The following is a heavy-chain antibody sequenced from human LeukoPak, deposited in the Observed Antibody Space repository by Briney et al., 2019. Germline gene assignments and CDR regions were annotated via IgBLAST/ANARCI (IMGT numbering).Heavy chain of an antibody. CDR2: IYYSGST. J-gene: IGHJ4*02. CDR1: GGSISSYY. D-gene: IGHD3-3*01. CDR3: ARVGFITIFGVAIPTNFDY. Sequence: SETLSLTCTVSGGSISSYYWRWLRQPPGKGLEWVGYIYYSGSTNYNPSLKSRITISVDTSKNQFSLKLSSVTAADTAVYYCARVGFITIFGVAIPTNFDYWGQGTLVTVSS. V-gene: IGHV4-59*01.